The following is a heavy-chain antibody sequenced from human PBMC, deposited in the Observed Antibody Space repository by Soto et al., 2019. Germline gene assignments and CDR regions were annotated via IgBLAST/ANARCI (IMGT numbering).Heavy chain of an antibody. CDR1: GFTFDDYA. CDR3: AKASSPYNWTDDGTNWFDP. V-gene: IGHV3-9*01. J-gene: IGHJ5*02. Sequence: EVQLVESGGGSVQPGRSLRLSFAASGFTFDDYAMHWVRQAPGKGLEWVSGISWNSGSIAYGDSVKGRFTISRDNAKTSLYLQLNMLRAEDTALYYCAKASSPYNWTDDGTNWFDPWGQGTLVTVSS. CDR2: ISWNSGSI. D-gene: IGHD1-1*01.